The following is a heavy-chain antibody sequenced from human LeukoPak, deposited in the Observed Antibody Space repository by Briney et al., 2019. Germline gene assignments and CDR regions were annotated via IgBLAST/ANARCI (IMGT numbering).Heavy chain of an antibody. Sequence: SETLSLTCAVYGGSFSGYYWSWIRQPPGKGLEWIGEINHSGSTNYNPSLKSRVTISVDTSKNQFSLKLSSVTAADTAVYYCARKGAVLDYDFWSGYGRSESKWFDPWGQGTLVTVPS. CDR3: ARKGAVLDYDFWSGYGRSESKWFDP. D-gene: IGHD3-3*01. CDR2: INHSGST. J-gene: IGHJ5*02. CDR1: GGSFSGYY. V-gene: IGHV4-34*01.